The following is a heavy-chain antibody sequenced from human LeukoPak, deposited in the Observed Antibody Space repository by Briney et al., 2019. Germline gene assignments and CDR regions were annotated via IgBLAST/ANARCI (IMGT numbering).Heavy chain of an antibody. CDR3: AKAGYYYYLDY. CDR1: GFTFSSYA. Sequence: GGSLRLSCAASGFTFSSYAMSWVRQAPGKGLEWVSAISGSGGSTYYADSVKGRFTISRDNSKNTLYPQMDSLRAEDTAVYYCAKAGYYYYLDYWGQGTLVTVSS. V-gene: IGHV3-23*01. D-gene: IGHD3-22*01. CDR2: ISGSGGST. J-gene: IGHJ4*02.